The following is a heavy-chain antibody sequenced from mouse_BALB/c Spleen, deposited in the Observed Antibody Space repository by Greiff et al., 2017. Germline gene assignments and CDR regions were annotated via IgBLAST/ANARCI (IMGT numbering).Heavy chain of an antibody. CDR3: ARESYYRYDSLDY. V-gene: IGHV1-9*01. J-gene: IGHJ2*01. Sequence: QVQLQQSGAELMKPGASVKISCKATGYTFSSYWIEWVKQRPGHGLEWIGEILPGSGSTNYNEKFKGKATFTADTSSNTAYMQLSSLTSEDSAVYYCARESYYRYDSLDYWGQGTTLTVSS. CDR2: ILPGSGST. D-gene: IGHD2-14*01. CDR1: GYTFSSYW.